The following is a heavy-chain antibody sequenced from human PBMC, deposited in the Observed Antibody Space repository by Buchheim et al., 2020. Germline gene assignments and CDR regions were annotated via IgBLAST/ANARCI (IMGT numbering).Heavy chain of an antibody. CDR1: GYTFTGYY. CDR2: INPNSGGT. Sequence: QVQLVQSGAEVKKPGASVKVSCKASGYTFTGYYMHWVRQAPGQGLEWMGRINPNSGGTNYAQKFKGRVTMTRATSISTASLELSRLRSDDTAVYYCARKYGYYDSSGYYFDYWGQGTL. V-gene: IGHV1-2*06. D-gene: IGHD3-22*01. CDR3: ARKYGYYDSSGYYFDY. J-gene: IGHJ4*02.